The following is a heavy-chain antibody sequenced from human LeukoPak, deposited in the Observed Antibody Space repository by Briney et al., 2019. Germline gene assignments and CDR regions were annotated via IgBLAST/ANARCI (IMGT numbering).Heavy chain of an antibody. CDR2: TYYKSKRYN. Sequence: SQTLSLTCAISGDSVSSNSAAWSWIRQSPSRGLEWLGRTYYKSKRYNDYAVSVKSRISINSDTSKNQFSLQLKSVTPEDTAVYYCASSTGATDAFDFWGQGTMVTVSS. CDR1: GDSVSSNSAA. CDR3: ASSTGATDAFDF. V-gene: IGHV6-1*01. D-gene: IGHD7-27*01. J-gene: IGHJ3*01.